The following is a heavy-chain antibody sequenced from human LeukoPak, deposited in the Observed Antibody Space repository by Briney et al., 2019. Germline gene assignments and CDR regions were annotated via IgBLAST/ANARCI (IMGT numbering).Heavy chain of an antibody. J-gene: IGHJ5*01. D-gene: IGHD5-24*01. Sequence: PGGSLRLSCAPSGFTFNSYWMTWVRQAPGKGLEWVANIKQDGSEKYHVDSVKGRFTISGDNAKNSLYLQMNSLRAEDTAVYYCARKRGSHWFDSWGQGTLVTVSS. CDR1: GFTFNSYW. V-gene: IGHV3-7*01. CDR2: IKQDGSEK. CDR3: ARKRGSHWFDS.